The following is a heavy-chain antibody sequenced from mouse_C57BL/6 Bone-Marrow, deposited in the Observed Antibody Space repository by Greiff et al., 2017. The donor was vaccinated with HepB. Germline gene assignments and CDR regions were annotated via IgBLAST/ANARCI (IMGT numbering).Heavy chain of an antibody. CDR3: ARSGDGYPFMDY. CDR1: GYTFTSYW. Sequence: QVQLQQPGAELVKPGASVKMSCKASGYTFTSYWITWVKQRPGQGLEWIGDIYPGSGSTNYNEKFKSKATLTVDTSSSTAYMQLSSLSSEDSAVYYCARSGDGYPFMDYWGQGTSVTVSS. V-gene: IGHV1-55*01. D-gene: IGHD2-3*01. J-gene: IGHJ4*01. CDR2: IYPGSGST.